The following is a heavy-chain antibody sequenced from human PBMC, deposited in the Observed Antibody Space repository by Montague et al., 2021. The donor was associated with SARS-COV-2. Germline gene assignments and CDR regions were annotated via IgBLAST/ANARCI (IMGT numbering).Heavy chain of an antibody. CDR3: ARGGFSVEIDTSYYFDS. CDR1: GGSISGHY. V-gene: IGHV4-59*11. D-gene: IGHD5-24*01. CDR2: IYSCGSA. J-gene: IGHJ4*02. Sequence: SETLSLTCAVSGGSISGHYWSWIRQPPEKGLEWIGHIYSCGSAYYNPSXXSRVTLSVGPSKNQFSLKMSSVAAADTAKYYCARGGFSVEIDTSYYFDSWGQGTLVTVSS.